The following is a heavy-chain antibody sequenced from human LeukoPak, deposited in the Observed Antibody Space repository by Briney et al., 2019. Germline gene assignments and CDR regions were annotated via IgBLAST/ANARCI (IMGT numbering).Heavy chain of an antibody. D-gene: IGHD3-9*01. CDR1: GGSITSYY. CDR2: IYYSGST. CDR3: ARGGYFDWLSYGAFDY. Sequence: PSETLSLTCTVSGGSITSYYWSRIRQPPGKGLEWIGYIYYSGSTNYNPSLKSRVTISVDTSKNQLSLKLSSVTAADTAVYYCARGGYFDWLSYGAFDYWGQGTLVTVSS. J-gene: IGHJ4*02. V-gene: IGHV4-59*01.